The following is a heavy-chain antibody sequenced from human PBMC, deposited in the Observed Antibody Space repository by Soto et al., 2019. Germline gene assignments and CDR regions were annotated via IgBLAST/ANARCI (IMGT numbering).Heavy chain of an antibody. CDR2: ISSSGSTI. J-gene: IGHJ4*02. V-gene: IGHV3-48*03. Sequence: GGSLRLSCAASGFTFSSYEMNWVRQAPGKGLEWVSYISSSGSTIYYADSVKGRFTISRDNAKNSLYLQMNSLRAEDTAVYYCARAGHDYFDYWGQGTLVTVSS. CDR1: GFTFSSYE. CDR3: ARAGHDYFDY.